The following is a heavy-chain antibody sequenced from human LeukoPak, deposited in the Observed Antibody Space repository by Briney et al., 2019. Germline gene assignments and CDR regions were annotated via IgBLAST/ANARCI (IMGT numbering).Heavy chain of an antibody. V-gene: IGHV4-59*08. Sequence: PSETLSLTCTVSGGSIRNYYCSWIRQPPGKGLEWVGYIYYSGSTNYNPSLKSRVTISVDTSKNQFSLKLSSVTAADTAVYYCARCDDVVVTESWFDPWGQGTLVTVSS. CDR1: GGSIRNYY. D-gene: IGHD2-21*02. CDR3: ARCDDVVVTESWFDP. J-gene: IGHJ5*02. CDR2: IYYSGST.